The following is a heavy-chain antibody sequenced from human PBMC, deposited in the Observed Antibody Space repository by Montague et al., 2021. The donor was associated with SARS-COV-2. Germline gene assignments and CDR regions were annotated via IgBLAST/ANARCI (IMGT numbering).Heavy chain of an antibody. CDR3: ARGTDAYKIGNF. CDR1: GGSFSDYH. V-gene: IGHV4-34*01. D-gene: IGHD5-24*01. Sequence: SETLSLTCVVYGGSFSDYHWSWIRHPPGKGLEWIGEINHSGSTNYNPSLKSLITISVDTSKNQFSLKLSSVTAADTAVYYCARGTDAYKIGNFWGQGTMVTVSS. CDR2: INHSGST. J-gene: IGHJ3*01.